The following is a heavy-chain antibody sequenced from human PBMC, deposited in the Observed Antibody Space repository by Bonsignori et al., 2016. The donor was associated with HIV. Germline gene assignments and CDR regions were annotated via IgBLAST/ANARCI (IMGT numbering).Heavy chain of an antibody. J-gene: IGHJ3*02. Sequence: GESLKISCKGSGYSFTSYWIGWVRQMPGKGLEWMGIIYPGDSDTRYSPSFQGQVTISADKSISTAYLQWSSLKASDTAMYYCARQPLGYSGYDLRAFDIWGQGTMVTVSS. CDR1: GYSFTSYW. CDR2: IYPGDSDT. D-gene: IGHD5-12*01. V-gene: IGHV5-51*01. CDR3: ARQPLGYSGYDLRAFDI.